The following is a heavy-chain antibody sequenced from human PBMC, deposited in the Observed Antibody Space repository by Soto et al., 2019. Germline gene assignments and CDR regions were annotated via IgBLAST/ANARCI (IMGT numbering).Heavy chain of an antibody. V-gene: IGHV5-51*01. CDR3: ASSSSGWHLNN. Sequence: PGESLKISCKASAYFFTNYWVGWGLQMPGKGLEWMGIIYPGGSETRYSPSFQGQVTISVDKSISTAYLQWSSLKASDTAIYYCASSSSGWHLNNWGQGSRVTVSS. CDR2: IYPGGSET. D-gene: IGHD6-19*01. CDR1: AYFFTNYW. J-gene: IGHJ4*02.